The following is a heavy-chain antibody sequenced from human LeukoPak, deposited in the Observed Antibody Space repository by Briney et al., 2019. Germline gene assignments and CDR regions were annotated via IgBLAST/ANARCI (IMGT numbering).Heavy chain of an antibody. CDR3: IRDEALWRLDY. CDR2: IDERGSNA. J-gene: IGHJ4*02. Sequence: GGSLRLSCAASGFTLSNHWIHWVRQAPGKGLVWVSRIDERGSNAMYADSVKGRFSISRDNAKNTVNLQMNSLRAEDTGVYYCIRDEALWRLDYWGQGTLVTVSS. CDR1: GFTLSNHW. D-gene: IGHD2-21*01. V-gene: IGHV3-74*03.